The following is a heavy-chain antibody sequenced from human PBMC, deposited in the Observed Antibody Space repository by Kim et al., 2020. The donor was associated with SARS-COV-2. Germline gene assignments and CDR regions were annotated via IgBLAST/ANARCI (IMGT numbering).Heavy chain of an antibody. Sequence: SLKSRVTISVDTSKNQFSLKLSSVTAADTAVYYCAREVATSKYYYYGMDVWGQGTTVTVSS. CDR3: AREVATSKYYYYGMDV. J-gene: IGHJ6*02. V-gene: IGHV4-31*02. D-gene: IGHD5-12*01.